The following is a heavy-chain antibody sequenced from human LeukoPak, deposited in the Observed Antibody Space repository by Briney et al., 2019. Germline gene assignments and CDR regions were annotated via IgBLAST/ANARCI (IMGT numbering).Heavy chain of an antibody. D-gene: IGHD3-10*01. CDR3: ARLGWLYGSGSMNWFDA. CDR1: GFTFSSYA. V-gene: IGHV3-30*04. Sequence: GGSLRLSCAASGFTFSSYAMHWVRQAPGKGLEWVAVISYDGSNKKYADSVKGRFTISRDNSKNTLYLQMDSLRAEDTAVYYCARLGWLYGSGSMNWFDAWGQGTLVTVSS. J-gene: IGHJ5*02. CDR2: ISYDGSNK.